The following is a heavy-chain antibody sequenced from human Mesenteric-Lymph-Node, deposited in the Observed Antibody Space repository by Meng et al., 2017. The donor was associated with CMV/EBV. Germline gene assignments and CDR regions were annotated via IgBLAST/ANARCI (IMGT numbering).Heavy chain of an antibody. Sequence: QVQLQQWGAGLFKPSETRSLPCAVYGGSFSAYYWSWIRQPPGKGLEWIGYIYYSGSTYYYNPSLKTRVTISVDTSKNQFSLKLSSVTAADTAVYYCARHSALLVTNFDYWGQGTLVTVSS. D-gene: IGHD5-18*01. CDR2: IYYSGSTY. CDR3: ARHSALLVTNFDY. J-gene: IGHJ4*02. CDR1: GGSFSAYY. V-gene: IGHV4-34*01.